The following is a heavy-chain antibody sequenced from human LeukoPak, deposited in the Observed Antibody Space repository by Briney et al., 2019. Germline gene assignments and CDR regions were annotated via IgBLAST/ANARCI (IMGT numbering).Heavy chain of an antibody. Sequence: GTSLRLSCAASGFPFSDYGMYWVRQAPGKGLEWLAVISHDGSNKHYADSVKGRITISRDNSMNTLYLQMNSLTAEDTAVYYCAKVRWGSDNALDSWGQGTLVTVSS. CDR3: AKVRWGSDNALDS. CDR1: GFPFSDYG. D-gene: IGHD3-16*01. J-gene: IGHJ4*02. V-gene: IGHV3-30*18. CDR2: ISHDGSNK.